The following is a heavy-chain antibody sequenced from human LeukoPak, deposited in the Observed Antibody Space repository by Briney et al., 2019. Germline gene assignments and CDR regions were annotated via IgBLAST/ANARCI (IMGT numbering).Heavy chain of an antibody. J-gene: IGHJ6*04. CDR3: AKGTYYDFWSGYFDV. D-gene: IGHD3-3*01. V-gene: IGHV3-9*03. CDR2: ISWNSGNI. Sequence: GGSLRLSCAASGFTFDDYAMHWVRQAPGQGLEWVSGISWNSGNIGYADSVKGRFTISRDNANNSLYLQMNSLRAEDMALYYCAKGTYYDFWSGYFDVWGKGTTVTVSS. CDR1: GFTFDDYA.